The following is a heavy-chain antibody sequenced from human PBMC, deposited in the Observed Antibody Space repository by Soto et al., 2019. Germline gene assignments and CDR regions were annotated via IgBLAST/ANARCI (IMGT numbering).Heavy chain of an antibody. CDR3: SRDFTASGTYAVDY. D-gene: IGHD3-10*01. CDR2: MKQDGSDK. J-gene: IGHJ4*02. Sequence: SCAASGFTFSNYWMAWVRQAPGKGLEWVANMKQDGSDKNYVDSVRGRFTISRDNAKNSLYLQMNSLRAEDTAVYYCSRDFTASGTYAVDYWGQGTLVTVSS. V-gene: IGHV3-7*03. CDR1: GFTFSNYW.